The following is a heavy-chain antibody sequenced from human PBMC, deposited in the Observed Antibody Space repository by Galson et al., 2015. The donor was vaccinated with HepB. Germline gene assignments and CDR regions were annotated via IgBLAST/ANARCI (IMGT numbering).Heavy chain of an antibody. CDR1: GFSLSTSGVG. V-gene: IGHV2-5*02. CDR2: IYWDDDK. D-gene: IGHD4/OR15-4a*01. J-gene: IGHJ4*02. CDR3: AHRSPLSGAIDY. Sequence: PALVKPTQTLTLTCTFSGFSLSTSGVGVGWIRQPPGKALEWLALIYWDDDKRYRPSLKSRLTVTKDTSKNQVVLTMTNMDPVDTATYYRAHRSPLSGAIDYWGQGTLVTVSS.